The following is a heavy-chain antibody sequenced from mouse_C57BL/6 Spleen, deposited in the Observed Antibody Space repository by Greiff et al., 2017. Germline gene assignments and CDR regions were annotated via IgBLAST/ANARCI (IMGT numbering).Heavy chain of an antibody. J-gene: IGHJ2*01. CDR1: GFTFSSYG. CDR3: ARRGYYYYGSSYFDY. V-gene: IGHV5-6*01. CDR2: ISSGGSYT. D-gene: IGHD1-1*01. Sequence: DVQLVESGGDLVKPGGSLKLSCAASGFTFSSYGMSWVRQTPDKRLEWVATISSGGSYTYYPDSVKGRFTISRDNDKNTLYLQMSSLKSEDTAMYYCARRGYYYYGSSYFDYWGQGTTLTVSS.